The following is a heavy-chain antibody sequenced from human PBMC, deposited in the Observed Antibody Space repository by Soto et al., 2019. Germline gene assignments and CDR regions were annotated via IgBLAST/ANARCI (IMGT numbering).Heavy chain of an antibody. V-gene: IGHV3-21*01. CDR3: ARDQRDNWNYFELGGDAFDI. Sequence: EVQLVESGGGLVKPGGSLRLSCAASGFTFSSYSMNWVRQAPGKGLEWVSSISSSSSYIYYADSVKGRFTISRDNAKNSLYLQMNSLRAEDTAAYYCARDQRDNWNYFELGGDAFDIWGQGTMVTVSS. CDR2: ISSSSSYI. CDR1: GFTFSSYS. J-gene: IGHJ3*02. D-gene: IGHD1-7*01.